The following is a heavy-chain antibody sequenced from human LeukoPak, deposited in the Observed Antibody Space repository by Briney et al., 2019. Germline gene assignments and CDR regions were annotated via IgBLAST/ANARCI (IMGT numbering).Heavy chain of an antibody. J-gene: IGHJ1*01. D-gene: IGHD2-2*01. CDR2: ISYDGSNK. CDR1: GFTFSSYG. Sequence: GRSLRLSCAASGFTFSSYGIHWVRQAPGKGLEWVALISYDGSNKNYADSVRGRFTISRDNSKNTLFLQMNGLRAEDTAVYYCARDKGRVPAAKGYFQHWGQPPWSPSPQ. CDR3: ARDKGRVPAAKGYFQH. V-gene: IGHV3-30*03.